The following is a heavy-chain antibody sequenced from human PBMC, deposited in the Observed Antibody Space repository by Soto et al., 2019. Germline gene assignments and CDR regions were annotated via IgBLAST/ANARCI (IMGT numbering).Heavy chain of an antibody. J-gene: IGHJ5*02. Sequence: SETLSLTCTVSGGSISSYYWSWIRQPPGKGLEWIGYIYYSGSTNYNPSLKSRVTISVDTSKNQFSLKLSSVTAADTAVYYCARSENWFDPWGQGTLVTVSS. CDR3: ARSENWFDP. V-gene: IGHV4-59*01. CDR1: GGSISSYY. CDR2: IYYSGST.